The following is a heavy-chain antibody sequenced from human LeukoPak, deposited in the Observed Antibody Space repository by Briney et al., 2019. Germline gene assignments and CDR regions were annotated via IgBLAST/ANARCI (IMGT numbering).Heavy chain of an antibody. CDR2: IYYSGST. CDR3: ARENTDYGDYVFLDY. CDR1: GGSISSYY. Sequence: PSETLSLTCTVSGGSISSYYWSWIRQPPGKGLEWIGYIYYSGSTNYNPSLKSRVTISVDTSKNQFSLKLSSVTAADTAVYYCARENTDYGDYVFLDYWGQGTLATVSS. V-gene: IGHV4-59*01. J-gene: IGHJ4*02. D-gene: IGHD4-17*01.